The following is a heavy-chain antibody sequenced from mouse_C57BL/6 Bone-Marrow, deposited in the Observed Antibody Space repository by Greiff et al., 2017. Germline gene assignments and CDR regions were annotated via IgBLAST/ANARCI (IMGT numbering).Heavy chain of an antibody. CDR3: TTGYDGY. Sequence: EVQGVESGGDLVKPGGSLKLSCAASGFTFSSYGMSWVRQTPDKRLEWVATISSGGSYTYYPDSVKGRFTISRDNAKNNLYLQMSSLKSEDTAMYYCTTGYDGYWGQGTTLTVSS. V-gene: IGHV5-6*01. J-gene: IGHJ2*01. D-gene: IGHD2-2*01. CDR1: GFTFSSYG. CDR2: ISSGGSYT.